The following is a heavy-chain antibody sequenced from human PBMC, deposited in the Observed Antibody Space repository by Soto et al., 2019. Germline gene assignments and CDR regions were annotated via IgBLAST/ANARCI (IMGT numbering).Heavy chain of an antibody. J-gene: IGHJ4*02. CDR1: GFTFSSYA. CDR3: AKSRVFIGAIVTLLDS. V-gene: IGHV3-23*01. D-gene: IGHD3-16*02. CDR2: ISNNGDTA. Sequence: GGCLRISCATSGFTFSSYAMVWVRQAAEKGLEWVASISNNGDTAYYADSVKGRFTISRGNSENTLYLQMNGLRADDTALYFCAKSRVFIGAIVTLLDSWGQGTQVTGSS.